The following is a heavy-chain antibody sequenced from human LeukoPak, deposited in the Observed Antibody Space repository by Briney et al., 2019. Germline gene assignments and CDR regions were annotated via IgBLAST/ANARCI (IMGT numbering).Heavy chain of an antibody. J-gene: IGHJ4*02. CDR3: TRESGAFSPFGF. CDR2: VHLSGAS. D-gene: IGHD1-26*01. V-gene: IGHV4-4*02. CDR1: GGSILTTNW. Sequence: SETLSLTCVVSGGSILTTNWWSWVRQPPGKGLEWIGEVHLSGASNYNPSLNSRVSMSIDKSQNQLSLHLTSVTAADTAMYYCTRESGAFSPFGFWGQGTLVTVSS.